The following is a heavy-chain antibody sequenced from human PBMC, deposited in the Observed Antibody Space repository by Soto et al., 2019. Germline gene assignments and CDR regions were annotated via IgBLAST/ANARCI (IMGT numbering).Heavy chain of an antibody. D-gene: IGHD6-19*01. V-gene: IGHV4-39*01. CDR3: ARSASGWYDGYDY. Sequence: ETLSLTCTVSGGSISSSSYYWGWIRQPPGKGLEWIGSIYYSGSTYYNPSLKSRVTISVDTSKNQFSLKLSSVTAADTAVYYCARSASGWYDGYDYWGQGTLVTVSS. CDR1: GGSISSSSYY. J-gene: IGHJ4*02. CDR2: IYYSGST.